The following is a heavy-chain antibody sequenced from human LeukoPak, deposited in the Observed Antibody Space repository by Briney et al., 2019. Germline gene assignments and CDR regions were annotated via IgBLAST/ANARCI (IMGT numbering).Heavy chain of an antibody. CDR2: IRSKAYGGTT. CDR3: TRGSSYDFWSGYYPDGWFDP. D-gene: IGHD3-3*01. CDR1: GFTFGDYA. J-gene: IGHJ5*02. V-gene: IGHV3-49*04. Sequence: PGRSLRLSCTASGFTFGDYAMSWVRQAPGKGLEWVGFIRSKAYGGTTEYAASVKGRFTISRDDSNSIAYLQMNSLKPEDTAVYYCTRGSSYDFWSGYYPDGWFDPWGQGTLVTVSS.